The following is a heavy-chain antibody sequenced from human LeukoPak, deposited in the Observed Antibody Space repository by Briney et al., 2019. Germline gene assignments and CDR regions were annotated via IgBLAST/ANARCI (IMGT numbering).Heavy chain of an antibody. CDR2: ISGSGGST. V-gene: IGHV3-23*01. D-gene: IGHD1-26*01. Sequence: GGSLRLSCAGSGFAFSSYAMSWVRQAPGKGLEWVSAISGSGGSTYYADSVKGRLTISRDNSKNTLYLQMNSLRVEDTAVYYCAKDHGNYVGAVRFDPWGQGTLVTVSS. CDR3: AKDHGNYVGAVRFDP. CDR1: GFAFSSYA. J-gene: IGHJ5*02.